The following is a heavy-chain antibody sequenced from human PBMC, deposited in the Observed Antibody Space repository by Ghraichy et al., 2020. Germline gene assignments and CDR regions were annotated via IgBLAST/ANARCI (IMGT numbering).Heavy chain of an antibody. CDR1: GFSFSACW. D-gene: IGHD4-17*01. J-gene: IGHJ4*02. Sequence: GESLNISCAASGFSFSACWVTWVRQAPGMGLEWVANINQDGSQKYYVDSVKGRFTISRDNAKNSLYLQMNSLRAEDTAVYYCARDPRCPDYWGQGALVTVSS. CDR2: INQDGSQK. CDR3: ARDPRCPDY. V-gene: IGHV3-7*01.